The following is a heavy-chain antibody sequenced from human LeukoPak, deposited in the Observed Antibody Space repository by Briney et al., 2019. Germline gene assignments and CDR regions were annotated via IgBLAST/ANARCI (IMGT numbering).Heavy chain of an antibody. J-gene: IGHJ1*01. D-gene: IGHD6-19*01. CDR3: TRPGSSGWYPAEYFQH. CDR2: IRSKANSYAT. V-gene: IGHV3-73*01. Sequence: GGSLRLSCAASGFTFSGSAMHWVRQASGKGLEWVGRIRSKANSYATAYAASVKGGLTISRDDSKNTAYLQMNSLKTEDTAVYYCTRPGSSGWYPAEYFQHWGQGTLVTVSS. CDR1: GFTFSGSA.